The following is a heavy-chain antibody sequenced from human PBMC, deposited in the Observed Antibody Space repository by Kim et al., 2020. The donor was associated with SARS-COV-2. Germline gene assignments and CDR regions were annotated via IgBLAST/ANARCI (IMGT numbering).Heavy chain of an antibody. V-gene: IGHV3-64*01. Sequence: SVKGRFTISRDNSKNTLYLQMGSLRAEDMAVYYCARDQNSGSGYYYYMDVWGKGTTVTVSS. J-gene: IGHJ6*03. D-gene: IGHD3-10*01. CDR3: ARDQNSGSGYYYYMDV.